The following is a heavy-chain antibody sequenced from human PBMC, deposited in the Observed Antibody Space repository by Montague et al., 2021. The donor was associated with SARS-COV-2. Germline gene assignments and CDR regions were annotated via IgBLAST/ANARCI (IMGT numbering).Heavy chain of an antibody. J-gene: IGHJ4*02. CDR2: IYYSGST. CDR1: GGSISSYY. CDR3: ARVKRGDYYDLGVSAHFDY. V-gene: IGHV4-59*01. Sequence: SETLSLTCTVSGGSISSYYWSWIRQPPGKGLEWIGYIYYSGSTNYNPSLKSRVTISVDTSKNQFSLKLSSVTAADTAVYYCARVKRGDYYDLGVSAHFDYWGQGTLVTVSS. D-gene: IGHD3-10*01.